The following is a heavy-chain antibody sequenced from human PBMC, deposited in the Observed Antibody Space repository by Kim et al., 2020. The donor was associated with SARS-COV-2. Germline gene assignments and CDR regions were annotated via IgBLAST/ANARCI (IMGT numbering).Heavy chain of an antibody. CDR2: ISAYNGNT. CDR1: GYTFTSYG. V-gene: IGHV1-18*01. D-gene: IGHD4-4*01. Sequence: ASVKVSCKASGYTFTSYGISWVRQAPGPGLEWMGWISAYNGNTNYAQKLQGRVTMTTDTSTSTAYMELRSLRSDDTAVYYCARMYYSNYEMDNWFDPWGQGTLVTVSS. J-gene: IGHJ5*02. CDR3: ARMYYSNYEMDNWFDP.